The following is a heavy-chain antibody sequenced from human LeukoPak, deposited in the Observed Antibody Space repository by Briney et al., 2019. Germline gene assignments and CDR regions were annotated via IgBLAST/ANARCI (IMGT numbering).Heavy chain of an antibody. J-gene: IGHJ4*02. Sequence: PSQTLSLTCAVSGGSISSGGYSWSWIRQPPGKGLEWIGYIYHSGSTYYNPSLKSRVTISVDRSKNQFSLKLSSVTAADTAVYYCARGVWYCSGGSCYSVGVFDYWGQGTLVTVSS. CDR1: GGSISSGGYS. D-gene: IGHD2-15*01. V-gene: IGHV4-30-2*01. CDR3: ARGVWYCSGGSCYSVGVFDY. CDR2: IYHSGST.